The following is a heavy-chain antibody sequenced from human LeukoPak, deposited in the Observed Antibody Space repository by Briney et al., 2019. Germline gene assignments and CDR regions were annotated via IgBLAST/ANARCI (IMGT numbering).Heavy chain of an antibody. CDR1: GGSISSYY. CDR2: INHSGST. CDR3: ALSLYCSSTSCSYDP. J-gene: IGHJ5*02. D-gene: IGHD2-2*01. Sequence: PSETLSLTCTVSGGSISSYYWSWIRQPPGKGLEWIGEINHSGSTNYNPSLKSRVTISVDTSKNQFSLKLSSVTAADTAVYYCALSLYCSSTSCSYDPWGQGTLVTVSS. V-gene: IGHV4-34*01.